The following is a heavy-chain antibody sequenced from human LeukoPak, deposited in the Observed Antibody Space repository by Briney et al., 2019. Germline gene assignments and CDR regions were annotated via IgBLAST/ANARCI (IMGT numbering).Heavy chain of an antibody. CDR2: ISGCGGST. J-gene: IGHJ6*03. D-gene: IGHD3/OR15-3a*01. V-gene: IGHV3-23*01. CDR3: AKEIWTSLPKPYYYYYMDV. Sequence: PGGSLRLSCAPSGFTFSDYYMSWIRQAPGKGLDWVSAISGCGGSTYYADSVKGRFTISRDNSKNTLYLQMNSLRAEDTAVYYCAKEIWTSLPKPYYYYYMDVWGKGTTVTVSS. CDR1: GFTFSDYY.